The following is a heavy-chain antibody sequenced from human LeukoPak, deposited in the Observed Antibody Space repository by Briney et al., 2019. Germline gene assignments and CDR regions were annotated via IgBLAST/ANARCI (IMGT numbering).Heavy chain of an antibody. D-gene: IGHD5-18*01. J-gene: IGHJ6*03. V-gene: IGHV4-4*07. Sequence: SETLSLTCTVSGGPISSYYWSWIRQPAGKGLEWIGRIYTSGSTNYNPSLKSRVTMSVDTSKNQFSLKLSSVTAADTAVYYCARGRGYSYDDPSYYYYYYYMDVWGKGTTVTVSS. CDR1: GGPISSYY. CDR2: IYTSGST. CDR3: ARGRGYSYDDPSYYYYYYYMDV.